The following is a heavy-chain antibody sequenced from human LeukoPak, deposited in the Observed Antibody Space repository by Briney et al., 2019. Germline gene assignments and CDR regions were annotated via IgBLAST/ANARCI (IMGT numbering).Heavy chain of an antibody. V-gene: IGHV3-53*05. CDR3: ARDGGDIVVVVAANVNAFDI. Sequence: GGSLRLSCAASGFTVSSNYMSWVRQAPGKGLEWVSVIYSGGSTYYSDSVKGRFTISRDNSKNTLYLQMNSLRAEDTAVYYCARDGGDIVVVVAANVNAFDIWGQGTMVTVSS. CDR1: GFTVSSNY. J-gene: IGHJ3*02. CDR2: IYSGGST. D-gene: IGHD2-15*01.